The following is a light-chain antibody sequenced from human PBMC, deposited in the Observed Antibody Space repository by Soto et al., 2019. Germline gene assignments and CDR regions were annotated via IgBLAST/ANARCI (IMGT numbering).Light chain of an antibody. V-gene: IGLV1-44*01. CDR3: AAWDESRKGWV. CDR1: TSNIGSNT. CDR2: ASD. Sequence: QSVLAQPPSASGTPGQRVTISCSGSTSNIGSNTVSWYRQLPGTAPKVLMYASDQRPSGVPDRFSGFTSGTSASLAISGLQSEDEADYYCAAWDESRKGWVFGGGTKVTVL. J-gene: IGLJ3*02.